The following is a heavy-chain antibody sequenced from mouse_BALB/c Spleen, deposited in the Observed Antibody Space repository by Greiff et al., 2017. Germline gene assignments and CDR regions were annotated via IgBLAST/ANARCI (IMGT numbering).Heavy chain of an antibody. V-gene: IGHV5-4*02. CDR3: ARDGGLRPPFAY. CDR2: TSDGGSYT. J-gene: IGHJ3*01. CDR1: GFTFSDYY. Sequence: EVQLQESGGGLVKPGGSLKLSCAASGFTFSDYYMYRVRQTSEKRLEWVATTSDGGSYTYYPDSVKGRFTISRDNAKNNLYLQMSSLKSEDTAMYYCARDGGLRPPFAYWGQGTLVTVSA. D-gene: IGHD2-2*01.